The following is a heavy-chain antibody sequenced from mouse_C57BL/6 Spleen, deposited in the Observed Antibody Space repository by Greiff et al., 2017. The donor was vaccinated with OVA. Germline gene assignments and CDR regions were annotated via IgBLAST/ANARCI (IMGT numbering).Heavy chain of an antibody. D-gene: IGHD1-1*01. V-gene: IGHV1-69*01. J-gene: IGHJ1*01. CDR2: IDPSDSYT. CDR3: ARGRAYYYGSSWYFDV. CDR1: GYTFTSYW. Sequence: QVQLQQPGAELVMPGASVKLSCKASGYTFTSYWMHWVKQRPGQGLEWIGEIDPSDSYTNYNQKFKGKSTLTVDKSSSTAYMQLSSLTSEDSAVYYCARGRAYYYGSSWYFDVWGAGTTVTVSS.